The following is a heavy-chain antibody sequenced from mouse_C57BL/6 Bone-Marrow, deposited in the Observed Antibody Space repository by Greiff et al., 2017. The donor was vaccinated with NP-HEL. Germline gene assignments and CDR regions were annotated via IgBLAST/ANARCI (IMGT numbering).Heavy chain of an antibody. V-gene: IGHV1-75*01. CDR1: GYTFTDYY. Sequence: QVQLQQSGPELVKPGASVKISCKASGYTFTDYYINWVKQRPGQGLEWIGWIFPGSGSTYYNENFKGKATLTVDKSSSTAYMLLSSLTSEDSAVYFCAREGPTVVAPYYAMDYWGQGTSVTVSS. CDR2: IFPGSGST. J-gene: IGHJ4*01. D-gene: IGHD1-1*01. CDR3: AREGPTVVAPYYAMDY.